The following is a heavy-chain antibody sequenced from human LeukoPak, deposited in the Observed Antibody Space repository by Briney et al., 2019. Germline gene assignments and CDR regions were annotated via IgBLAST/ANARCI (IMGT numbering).Heavy chain of an antibody. CDR3: VRRTSPPSYDY. D-gene: IGHD2-21*01. Sequence: GGSLRLSCAASGFTVSTNYMTWVRQAPGKGLVWVSRISGDGGNIRYADSVKGRFTISRDNSKNTLYLQMSGLRTEDTAVYYCVRRTSPPSYDYWGQGTLVTVSS. CDR2: ISGDGGNI. J-gene: IGHJ4*02. CDR1: GFTVSTNY. V-gene: IGHV3-74*01.